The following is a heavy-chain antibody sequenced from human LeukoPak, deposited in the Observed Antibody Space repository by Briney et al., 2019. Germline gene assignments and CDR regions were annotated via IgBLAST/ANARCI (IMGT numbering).Heavy chain of an antibody. D-gene: IGHD3-16*01. J-gene: IGHJ4*02. CDR1: GFTLSTYW. CDR2: VNPDGSGK. V-gene: IGHV3-7*01. CDR3: ASWGAGGNS. Sequence: GGSLRLSCEASGFTLSTYWMNWVRQVPGKGLDWVANVNPDGSGKRYVDSVKGRFTIARDNADNSLSLQMNSLRAEDTAVYYCASWGAGGNSWGQGTLVTVSS.